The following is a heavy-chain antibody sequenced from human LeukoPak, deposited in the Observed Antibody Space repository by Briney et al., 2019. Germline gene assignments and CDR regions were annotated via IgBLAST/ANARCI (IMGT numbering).Heavy chain of an antibody. J-gene: IGHJ6*03. V-gene: IGHV4-59*01. CDR1: GGSMSSYY. Sequence: SETLSLTCSVSGGSMSSYYWNWIRHTPGKGLEWIGYIYYTGSTNYSPSFKSRVTISLDTSKKQIFLNMNSVTAADTAVYYCGRAEELYVGSPPIYYYYLDVWGKGTTVTVSS. CDR2: IYYTGST. D-gene: IGHD1-26*01. CDR3: GRAEELYVGSPPIYYYYLDV.